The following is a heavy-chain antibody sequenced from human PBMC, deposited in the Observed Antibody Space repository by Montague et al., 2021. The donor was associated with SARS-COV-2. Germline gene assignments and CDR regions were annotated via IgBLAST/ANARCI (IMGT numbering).Heavy chain of an antibody. J-gene: IGHJ3*02. CDR3: ARTYYDILTGYYNRGAFDI. CDR2: IYYSGST. D-gene: IGHD3-9*01. CDR1: GGSISSYY. V-gene: IGHV4-59*08. Sequence: SETLSLTCTVSGGSISSYYCSWIRQPPGKGLEWIGYIYYSGSTNXNPSLKSRVTISVDTSKNQFSLKLGSVTAADTAVYYCARTYYDILTGYYNRGAFDIWGQGTMVTVSS.